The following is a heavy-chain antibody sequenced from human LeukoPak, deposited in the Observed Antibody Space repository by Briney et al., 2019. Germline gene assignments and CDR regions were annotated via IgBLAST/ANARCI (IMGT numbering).Heavy chain of an antibody. D-gene: IGHD4-23*01. Sequence: GASVKVSCKASGYTVTSYDINWVRQATGQGLEWMGWMNPNSGNTGYAQKFQGRVTMTRNTSISTAYMELSSLRSEDTAVYYCARSATTEVTPGWYWGQVTLVTVSS. V-gene: IGHV1-8*01. J-gene: IGHJ4*02. CDR3: ARSATTEVTPGWY. CDR2: MNPNSGNT. CDR1: GYTVTSYD.